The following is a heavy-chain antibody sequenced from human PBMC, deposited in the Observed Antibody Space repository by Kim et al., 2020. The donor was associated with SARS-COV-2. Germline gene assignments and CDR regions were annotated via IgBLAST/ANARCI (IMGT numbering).Heavy chain of an antibody. CDR3: AKGADAVAAPYGFDV. D-gene: IGHD6-6*01. CDR2: IIPLFGTT. CDR1: GGTFSNYA. J-gene: IGHJ3*01. Sequence: SVKVSCKASGGTFSNYAINWVRQAPGQGPEWMGGIIPLFGTTNHAQKFQGRLTITADESTSTAYMDLTSLKSDDTAVYYCAKGADAVAAPYGFDVWGQGTMVTVSS. V-gene: IGHV1-69*13.